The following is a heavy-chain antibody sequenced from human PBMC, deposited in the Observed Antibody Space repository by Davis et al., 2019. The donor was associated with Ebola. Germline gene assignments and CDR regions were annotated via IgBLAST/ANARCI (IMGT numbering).Heavy chain of an antibody. CDR1: GGTFTNYA. V-gene: IGHV1-69*11. D-gene: IGHD3-10*01. Sequence: AASVKVSCKTSGGTFTNYAVNWVRQAPGQGLEWMGRIISVVDTNDYAQKFQGRVTITADESTSTAYMELSSLRSEDTAVYYCARDGDPSIVRFGDAGYFDYWGQGTLVTVSS. J-gene: IGHJ4*02. CDR2: IISVVDTN. CDR3: ARDGDPSIVRFGDAGYFDY.